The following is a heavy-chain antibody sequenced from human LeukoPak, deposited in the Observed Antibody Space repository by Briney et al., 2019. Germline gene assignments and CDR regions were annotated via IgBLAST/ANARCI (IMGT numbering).Heavy chain of an antibody. V-gene: IGHV1-18*01. Sequence: GASVKVSCKASGYTFTSYGISWVRQAPGQGLEWMGWISAYNGNTNYAQKLQGRVTMTTDTSTSTAYMELRSLRSEDTAVYYCARERRYDFWSGHSGGAFDIWGQGTMVTVSS. CDR3: ARERRYDFWSGHSGGAFDI. CDR2: ISAYNGNT. J-gene: IGHJ3*02. CDR1: GYTFTSYG. D-gene: IGHD3-3*01.